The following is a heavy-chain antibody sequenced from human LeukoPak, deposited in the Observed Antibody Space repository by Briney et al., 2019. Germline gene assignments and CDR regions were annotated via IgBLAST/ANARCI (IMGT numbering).Heavy chain of an antibody. D-gene: IGHD3-9*01. V-gene: IGHV1-18*01. CDR1: GYTFTSYD. CDR2: ISAYNGNT. Sequence: GASVKVSCKASGYTFTSYDINWVRQATGQGLEWMGWISAYNGNTNYTQKLQGRVTMTTDTSTSTAYMELRSLRSDDTAVYYCARDFDWLSYYYYGMDVWGQGTTVTVSS. J-gene: IGHJ6*02. CDR3: ARDFDWLSYYYYGMDV.